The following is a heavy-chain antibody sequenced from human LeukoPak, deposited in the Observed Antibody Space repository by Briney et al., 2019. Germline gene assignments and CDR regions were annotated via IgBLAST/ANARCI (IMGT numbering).Heavy chain of an antibody. CDR3: ARGYSWTQTSVWFDP. CDR1: GYTFTGYY. V-gene: IGHV1-46*01. CDR2: INPSGGST. J-gene: IGHJ5*02. Sequence: GASVKVSCKASGYTFTGYYMHWVRQAPGQGLEWMGIINPSGGSTSYAQKFQGRVTMTRDMSTSTVYMELSSLRSEDTAVYYCARGYSWTQTSVWFDPWGQGTLVTVSS. D-gene: IGHD5-18*01.